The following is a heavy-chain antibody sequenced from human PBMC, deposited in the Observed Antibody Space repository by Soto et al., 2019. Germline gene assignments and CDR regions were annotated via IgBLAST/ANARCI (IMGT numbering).Heavy chain of an antibody. CDR1: GASISSSSHY. CDR3: ARVRTTAIGGGMDV. V-gene: IGHV4-39*01. Sequence: SETLSLTCTVSGASISSSSHYWGWIRQPPGKGLEWIGSINYSGNTYYNPSLKSRVTISVDTSKSQFSLRLSSATAADTAVYHCARVRTTAIGGGMDVWGQGTTVTVSS. D-gene: IGHD1-7*01. J-gene: IGHJ6*02. CDR2: INYSGNT.